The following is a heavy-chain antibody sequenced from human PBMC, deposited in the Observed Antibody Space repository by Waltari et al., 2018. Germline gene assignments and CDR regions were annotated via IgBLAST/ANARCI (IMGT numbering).Heavy chain of an antibody. D-gene: IGHD3-16*02. CDR3: AKVDGMITFGGVIWN. CDR1: VFTFSSYA. CDR2: ISGSGVIT. J-gene: IGHJ4*02. Sequence: EVQLLESGGGLVQPGGSLRLSCAASVFTFSSYAMRWVRLAPGKGLEWVSSISGSGVITYYADSVKGRFTISRDNSKNTLYLQMNSLRAEDTAVYYCAKVDGMITFGGVIWNWGQGTLVTVSS. V-gene: IGHV3-23*01.